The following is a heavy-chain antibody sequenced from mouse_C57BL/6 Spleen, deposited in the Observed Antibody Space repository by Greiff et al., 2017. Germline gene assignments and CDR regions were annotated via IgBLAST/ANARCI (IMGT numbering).Heavy chain of an antibody. J-gene: IGHJ2*01. CDR1: VFNIKDYY. Sequence: VQLQQSGAELVKPGASVKLSCTASVFNIKDYYMHWVKQRTEQGLEWIGRIDPEDGDTKYAPKFQGKATITAETSSNTAYLQLSRLTSEDTAVYYGATPSGSPYYFDYWGQGTTLTVSS. V-gene: IGHV14-2*01. CDR2: IDPEDGDT. D-gene: IGHD1-1*01. CDR3: ATPSGSPYYFDY.